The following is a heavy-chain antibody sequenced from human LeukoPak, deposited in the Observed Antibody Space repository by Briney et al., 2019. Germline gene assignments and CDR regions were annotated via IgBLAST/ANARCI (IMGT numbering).Heavy chain of an antibody. J-gene: IGHJ4*02. V-gene: IGHV3-21*01. CDR1: GFTFSSYS. Sequence: GGSLRLSCAASGFTFSSYSMNWVRQAPGKGLEWVSSISGSSSYIYYADSVKGRFTISRDNAKNSLYLQMNSLRAEDTAVYYCARDPRAEWEPPYFDYWGPGTLVTVSS. CDR2: ISGSSSYI. D-gene: IGHD1-26*01. CDR3: ARDPRAEWEPPYFDY.